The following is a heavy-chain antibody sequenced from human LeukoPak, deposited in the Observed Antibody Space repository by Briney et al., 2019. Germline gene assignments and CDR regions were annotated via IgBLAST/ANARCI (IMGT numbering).Heavy chain of an antibody. J-gene: IGHJ3*02. V-gene: IGHV3-48*03. Sequence: GGSLRLFCAASGFTFSSYEMNWVRQAPGKGLEWVSYISSSGSTIYYADSVKGRFTISRDNAKNSLYLQMNSLRAEDTAVYYCARDTPSDAFDIWGQGTMVTVSS. CDR1: GFTFSSYE. D-gene: IGHD2-15*01. CDR2: ISSSGSTI. CDR3: ARDTPSDAFDI.